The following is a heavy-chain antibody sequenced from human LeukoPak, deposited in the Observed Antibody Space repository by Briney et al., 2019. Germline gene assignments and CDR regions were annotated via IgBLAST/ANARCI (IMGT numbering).Heavy chain of an antibody. CDR2: IYSGGST. D-gene: IGHD3-22*01. CDR3: AKSTDVVVITPLDY. V-gene: IGHV3-53*01. Sequence: GGSLRLSCVASGFTVSSNYMSWVRQAPGKGLEWVSVIYSGGSTYYADSVKGRFTISRDNSKNTLYLQMNSLRAEDTAVYYCAKSTDVVVITPLDYWGQGTLVTVSS. CDR1: GFTVSSNY. J-gene: IGHJ4*02.